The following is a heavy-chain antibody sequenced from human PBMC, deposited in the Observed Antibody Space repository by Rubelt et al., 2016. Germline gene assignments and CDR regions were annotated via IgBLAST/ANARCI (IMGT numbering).Heavy chain of an antibody. J-gene: IGHJ5*02. V-gene: IGHV4-4*07. CDR2: IYTSGST. CDR1: GGSISSYY. CDR3: ARGRYSSSWYAVKNWFDP. Sequence: QVQLQESGPGLVKPSETLSLTCTVSGGSISSYYWSWIRQPAGKGLEWIGRIYTSGSTNYNPSLKSRVTIAVDTAKNQFSLKLSSVTAADTAVYYCARGRYSSSWYAVKNWFDPWGQGTLVTVSS. D-gene: IGHD6-13*01.